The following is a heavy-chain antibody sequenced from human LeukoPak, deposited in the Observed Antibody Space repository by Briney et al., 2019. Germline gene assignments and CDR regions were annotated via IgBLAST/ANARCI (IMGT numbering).Heavy chain of an antibody. CDR3: ARASGSYWAGIGY. CDR1: GFTFSSYA. V-gene: IGHV3-30-3*01. CDR2: ISYDGSNK. Sequence: GGSLRLSCAASGFTFSSYAMHWVRQAPGKGLEWVAVISYDGSNKYYADSVKGRFTISRDNSKNTLYLQMSSLRAEDTAVYYCARASGSYWAGIGYWGQGTLVTVSS. D-gene: IGHD1-26*01. J-gene: IGHJ4*02.